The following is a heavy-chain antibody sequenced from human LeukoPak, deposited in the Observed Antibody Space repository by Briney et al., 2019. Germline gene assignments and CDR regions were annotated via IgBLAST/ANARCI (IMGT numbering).Heavy chain of an antibody. Sequence: SVKVSCKASGGTFSSYAISRVRQAPGQGLEWMGGIIPIFGTANYAQKFQGRVTVTRDTSTSTVYMEVSSLRSEDTAVYYCARDWSSYSRADYFDYWGQGTLVTVSS. CDR3: ARDWSSYSRADYFDY. CDR2: IIPIFGTA. CDR1: GGTFSSYA. D-gene: IGHD1-26*01. J-gene: IGHJ4*02. V-gene: IGHV1-69*05.